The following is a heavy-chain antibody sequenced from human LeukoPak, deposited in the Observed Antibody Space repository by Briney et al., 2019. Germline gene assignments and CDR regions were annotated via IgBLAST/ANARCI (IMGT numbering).Heavy chain of an antibody. D-gene: IGHD3-10*01. CDR1: GGTFSSYA. V-gene: IGHV1-69*04. J-gene: IGHJ6*02. CDR2: IIPILGMA. CDR3: ARGVYYYGSVVYGMDV. Sequence: ASVKVSCKASGGTFSSYAISWVRQAPGQGLEWMGRIIPILGMANYAQKFQGRVTITADKSTSTAYMELSSLRSEDTAVYYCARGVYYYGSVVYGMDVWGQGTTVTVSS.